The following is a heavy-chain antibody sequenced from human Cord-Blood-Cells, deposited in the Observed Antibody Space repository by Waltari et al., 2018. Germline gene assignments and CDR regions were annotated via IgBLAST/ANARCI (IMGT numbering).Heavy chain of an antibody. Sequence: QVQLVQSGAEVKKPGDSVQESCKASGYTCTGYYMHWVRQAPGQGLEWMGRINPNSGGTNYAQKFQGRVTMTRDTSISTAYMELSRLRSDDTAVYYCARGWSTRGAFDIWGQGTMVTVSS. D-gene: IGHD2-2*01. CDR1: GYTCTGYY. CDR3: ARGWSTRGAFDI. J-gene: IGHJ3*02. V-gene: IGHV1-2*06. CDR2: INPNSGGT.